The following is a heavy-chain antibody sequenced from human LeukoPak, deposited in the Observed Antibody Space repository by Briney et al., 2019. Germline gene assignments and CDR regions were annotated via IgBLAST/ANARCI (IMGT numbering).Heavy chain of an antibody. J-gene: IGHJ4*02. CDR1: GFTFSSYA. CDR2: ISGSGGST. Sequence: GGSLSLSCAASGFTFSSYAMSWVRQAPGKGLEWVSVISGSGGSTYYADSVKGRFTISRDNSKNTLYLQMNSLRAEDTAVYYCAKDSGSYPSYYFDYWGQGTLVTVSS. CDR3: AKDSGSYPSYYFDY. D-gene: IGHD1-26*01. V-gene: IGHV3-23*01.